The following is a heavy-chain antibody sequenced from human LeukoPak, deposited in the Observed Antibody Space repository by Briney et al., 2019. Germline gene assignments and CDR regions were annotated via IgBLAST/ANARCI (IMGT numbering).Heavy chain of an antibody. V-gene: IGHV4-4*07. J-gene: IGHJ4*02. Sequence: PSETLSLTCTVSGGSISSYYWSWIRQPAGKGLEWIGRIYTSGSTNYNPSLKSRVTMSVDTSKNQSSLKLSSVTAADTAVYYCARVPYCSSTSCYGFDYWGQGTLVTVSS. CDR3: ARVPYCSSTSCYGFDY. D-gene: IGHD2-2*01. CDR1: GGSISSYY. CDR2: IYTSGST.